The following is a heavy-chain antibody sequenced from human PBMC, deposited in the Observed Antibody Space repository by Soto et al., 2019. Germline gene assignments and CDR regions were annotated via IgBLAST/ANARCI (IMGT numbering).Heavy chain of an antibody. CDR2: VYYTGTT. CDR1: GGSIGSYH. J-gene: IGHJ4*02. CDR3: ATRWFFDY. V-gene: IGHV4-59*01. D-gene: IGHD3-10*01. Sequence: SETLSLTCTVSGGSIGSYHWSWVRQPPGKGLEWIASVYYTGTTNYNPSLGSRVTISIDAPENQISLKLTSVTAADTAFYYCATRWFFDYWGQGTPVTVSS.